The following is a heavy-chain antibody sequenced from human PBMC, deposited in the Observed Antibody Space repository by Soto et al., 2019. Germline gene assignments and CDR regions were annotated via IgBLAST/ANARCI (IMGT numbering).Heavy chain of an antibody. CDR3: ARGEDIVVVPAAYHYYYGMDV. CDR1: GFTFSSYA. CDR2: ISYDGSNK. D-gene: IGHD2-2*01. J-gene: IGHJ6*02. Sequence: PGGSLRLSCAASGFTFSSYAMHWVRQAPGKGLEWAAVISYDGSNKYYADSVKGRFTISRDNSKNTLYLQMNSLRAEDTAVYYCARGEDIVVVPAAYHYYYGMDVWGQGTTVTVSS. V-gene: IGHV3-30-3*01.